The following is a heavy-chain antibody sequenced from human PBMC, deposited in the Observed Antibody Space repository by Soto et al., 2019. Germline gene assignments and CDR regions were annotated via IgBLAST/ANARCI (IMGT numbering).Heavy chain of an antibody. V-gene: IGHV3-30*18. CDR3: AKNTGGYFDY. Sequence: GGSLRLSCAASGFTFSSYGMHWVRQAPGKGLEWVAVISYDGSNKYYADSVKGRFTISRDNSKNTLYLQMNSLRAEDTAVYYCAKNTGGYFDYWGQGTLVTVSS. CDR1: GFTFSSYG. J-gene: IGHJ4*02. CDR2: ISYDGSNK. D-gene: IGHD2-2*02.